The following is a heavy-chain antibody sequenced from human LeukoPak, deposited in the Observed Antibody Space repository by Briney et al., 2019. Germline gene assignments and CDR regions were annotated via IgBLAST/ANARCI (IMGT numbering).Heavy chain of an antibody. D-gene: IGHD5-18*01. CDR3: ARDVSALGYSYGL. J-gene: IGHJ4*02. CDR2: IYYSGST. V-gene: IGHV4-30-4*08. CDR1: GGSISSGDYY. Sequence: PSETLSLTXTVSGGSISSGDYYWSWLRQPPGKGLEWIGYIYYSGSTYYNPSLQSRVTISVDTSKNQFSLKLSSVTAADTAVYYCARDVSALGYSYGLWGQGTLVTVSS.